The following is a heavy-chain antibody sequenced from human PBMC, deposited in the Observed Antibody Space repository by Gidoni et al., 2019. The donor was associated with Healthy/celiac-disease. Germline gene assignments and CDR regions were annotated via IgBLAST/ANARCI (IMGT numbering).Heavy chain of an antibody. CDR2: ISAYNGNT. CDR3: ARDPDYDYIWGSRAFDY. Sequence: QVQLVQSGAEVQKPGASVKVSCQASGYTFTIYGISWVRQAPGQGLEWMGWISAYNGNTNYAQKLQGRVTMTTDTSTSTAYMELRSLRSDDTAVYYCARDPDYDYIWGSRAFDYWGQGTLVTVSS. D-gene: IGHD3-16*01. V-gene: IGHV1-18*01. CDR1: GYTFTIYG. J-gene: IGHJ4*02.